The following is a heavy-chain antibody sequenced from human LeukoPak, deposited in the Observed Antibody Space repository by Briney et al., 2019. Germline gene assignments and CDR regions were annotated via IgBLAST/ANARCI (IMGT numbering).Heavy chain of an antibody. CDR3: ARIYSYGNGVYYFDY. V-gene: IGHV1-18*04. CDR1: GYTFTTYG. Sequence: APVKVSCKASGYTFTTYGISWVRQAPGLGLEWMGWVSAYNGNTNYAQKLQGRVTMTTDTSTSTAYMELRSLRSDDTAVYYCARIYSYGNGVYYFDYWGQGTLVTVSS. CDR2: VSAYNGNT. D-gene: IGHD5-18*01. J-gene: IGHJ4*02.